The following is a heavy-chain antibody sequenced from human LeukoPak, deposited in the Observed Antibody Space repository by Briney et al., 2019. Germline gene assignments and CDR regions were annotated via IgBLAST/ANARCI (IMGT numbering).Heavy chain of an antibody. CDR3: AGAPSEIGGYYPEYFRH. Sequence: GGSLKLSCAASGFTFSSYWMHWVRQAPGKGLVWVSRIKSDGSTNYADSVKGRFTISRDNAKNTLSLQMNSLRAEDTGVYYCAGAPSEIGGYYPEYFRHWGQGTLVSVSS. CDR1: GFTFSSYW. CDR2: IKSDGST. V-gene: IGHV3-74*01. D-gene: IGHD3-22*01. J-gene: IGHJ1*01.